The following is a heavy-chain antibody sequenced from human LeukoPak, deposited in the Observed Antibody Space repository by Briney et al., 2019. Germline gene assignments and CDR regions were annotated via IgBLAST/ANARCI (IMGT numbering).Heavy chain of an antibody. CDR2: ISAYNGNT. CDR1: GYTFTSYG. CDR3: AMLGRTVPVHRNWFDP. J-gene: IGHJ5*02. Sequence: ASVKVSCKASGYTFTSYGISWVRQPPGQGLEWVGWISAYNGNTNYAQKLQGRVTMTTDTSTSTAYMELRSLRSDDTAVYYCAMLGRTVPVHRNWFDPWGQGTLVTVSS. D-gene: IGHD2-2*01. V-gene: IGHV1-18*04.